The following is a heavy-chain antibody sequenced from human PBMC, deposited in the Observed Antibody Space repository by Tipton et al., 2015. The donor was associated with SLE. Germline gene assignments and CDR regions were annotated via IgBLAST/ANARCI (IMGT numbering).Heavy chain of an antibody. J-gene: IGHJ3*02. CDR3: AKATTPIVVVVAATQAVAFDI. Sequence: SLRLSCAASGFTVSSNYMSWVRQAPGKGLEWVSVIYSGGSTYYADSVKGRFTISRDNAKNSLYLQMNSLRAEDTALYYCAKATTPIVVVVAATQAVAFDIWGQGTMVTVSS. CDR2: IYSGGST. D-gene: IGHD2-15*01. CDR1: GFTVSSNY. V-gene: IGHV3-53*05.